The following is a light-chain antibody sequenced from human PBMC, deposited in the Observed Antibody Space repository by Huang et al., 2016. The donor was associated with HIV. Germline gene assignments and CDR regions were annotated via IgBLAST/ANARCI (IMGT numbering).Light chain of an antibody. Sequence: DIQMTQSPASLSASVGDRVTITCRATQSISNYVNWYQQKPGKAPTLLIYGASTLQSEVPSMFSGSGSRTDFTLTISSLQPEDFTTYYCQQSYNTPPTFGQGTKVEI. J-gene: IGKJ1*01. CDR1: QSISNY. CDR2: GAS. CDR3: QQSYNTPPT. V-gene: IGKV1-39*01.